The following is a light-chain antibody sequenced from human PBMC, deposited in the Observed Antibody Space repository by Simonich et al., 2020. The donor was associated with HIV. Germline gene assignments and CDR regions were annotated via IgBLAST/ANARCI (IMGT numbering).Light chain of an antibody. Sequence: DIVMTQSPDSLAVSLGERATINCKSSQSVLYRSNNRNYLAWYQQKPGQPPKLLIYWASTRESGVPDRFSGSGSGTDFTLTISSLQAVDVALYYCQHYYSTAPTFGGGTKVEIK. J-gene: IGKJ4*01. CDR3: QHYYSTAPT. CDR2: WAS. CDR1: QSVLYRSNNRNY. V-gene: IGKV4-1*01.